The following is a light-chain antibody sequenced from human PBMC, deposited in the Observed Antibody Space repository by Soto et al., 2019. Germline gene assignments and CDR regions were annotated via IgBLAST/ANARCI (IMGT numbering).Light chain of an antibody. V-gene: IGKV3D-20*01. CDR2: DAS. Sequence: VLTQSPCTLSLSPGSRSAVSCCSSQSVKNNLLACYQQKPGLAPRLLIYDASSRATGIPDRFSGSGSGTDFTLTISRLEPEDFAVYYCQQYGSSHLTFGGGTKVDIK. CDR1: QSVKNNL. J-gene: IGKJ4*01. CDR3: QQYGSSHLT.